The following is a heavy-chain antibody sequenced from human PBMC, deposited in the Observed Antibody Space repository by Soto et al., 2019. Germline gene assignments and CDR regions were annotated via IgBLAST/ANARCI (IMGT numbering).Heavy chain of an antibody. V-gene: IGHV3-23*01. D-gene: IGHD6-19*01. CDR3: AKAPRDSSGWYYLDY. J-gene: IGHJ4*02. CDR1: GFTFSTYA. Sequence: PGGALRLSCAASGFTFSTYAMSWVRQAPGKGLEWVSGISGSGGNTYSADSVKGRFTISRDNSENTLYLQMNGLRAEDTAIYYCAKAPRDSSGWYYLDYWGQGTLVTVSS. CDR2: ISGSGGNT.